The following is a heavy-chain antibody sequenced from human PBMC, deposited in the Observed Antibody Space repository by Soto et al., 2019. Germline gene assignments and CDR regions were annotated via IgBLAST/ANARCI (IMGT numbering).Heavy chain of an antibody. Sequence: EVQLLESGGGLVQPGGSLRLSCAASGFTFSSYGTSWVRQAPGKGLEWVSIISGSGDSTYYADSVKGRFTISRDNSKNTLYLQMNSLRAEDTAVYYCAKDKHEGIAVALDYWGQGTLVTVSS. CDR2: ISGSGDST. J-gene: IGHJ4*02. CDR3: AKDKHEGIAVALDY. CDR1: GFTFSSYG. D-gene: IGHD6-13*01. V-gene: IGHV3-23*01.